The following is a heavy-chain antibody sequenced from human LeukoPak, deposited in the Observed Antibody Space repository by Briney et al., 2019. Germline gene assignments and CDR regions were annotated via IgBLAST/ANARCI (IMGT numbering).Heavy chain of an antibody. D-gene: IGHD5-18*01. CDR2: IYYSGST. Sequence: PSETLSLTCTVSGGSISSYYWGWIRQPPGKGLEWIGYIYYSGSTNYNPSLKSRVTISVDTSKNQFSLKLSSVTAADTAVYYCARGTGYSYGLWYFDYWGQGTLVTVSS. CDR3: ARGTGYSYGLWYFDY. J-gene: IGHJ4*02. V-gene: IGHV4-59*01. CDR1: GGSISSYY.